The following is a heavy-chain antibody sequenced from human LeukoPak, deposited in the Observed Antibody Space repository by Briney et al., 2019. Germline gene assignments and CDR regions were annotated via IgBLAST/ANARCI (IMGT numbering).Heavy chain of an antibody. CDR1: GFTFSSYW. Sequence: GESLRLSCAASGFTFSSYWMGWVRQAPGKRLEWVANIKQDGSEKYYVDSVKGRFAISRDNAKDSLYLQMNSLRAEDTAVYHCARVAARPARRTYYYMDVWGKGTTVTVSS. D-gene: IGHD6-6*01. V-gene: IGHV3-7*01. CDR3: ARVAARPARRTYYYMDV. J-gene: IGHJ6*03. CDR2: IKQDGSEK.